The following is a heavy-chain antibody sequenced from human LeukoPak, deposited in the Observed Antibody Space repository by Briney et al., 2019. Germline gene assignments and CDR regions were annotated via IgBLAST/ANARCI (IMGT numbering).Heavy chain of an antibody. CDR2: ISSSGSTI. J-gene: IGHJ4*02. Sequence: GGSLRLSCAASGFTFSSYEMNWVRQAPGKGLEWVSYISSSGSTIYYADSVKGRFTISRDNAKNSLYLQMNSPRAEDTAVYYCARDQAFRLDYWGQGTLVTVSS. CDR3: ARDQAFRLDY. V-gene: IGHV3-48*03. CDR1: GFTFSSYE.